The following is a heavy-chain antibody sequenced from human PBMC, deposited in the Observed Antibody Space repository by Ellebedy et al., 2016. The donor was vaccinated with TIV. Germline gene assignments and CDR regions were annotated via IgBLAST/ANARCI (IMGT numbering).Heavy chain of an antibody. D-gene: IGHD5-24*01. Sequence: PGGSLRPSCAASGFTFSNYWMSWVRQAPGKGLEWVGNIKPDGSAQYYVDSVKGRFTMSRANAKNSLYLQKDSLRTEDKAVYYCARGRGNGDKYRSPFDHWGQGSLVTVSS. CDR1: GFTFSNYW. J-gene: IGHJ4*02. CDR3: ARGRGNGDKYRSPFDH. V-gene: IGHV3-7*01. CDR2: IKPDGSAQ.